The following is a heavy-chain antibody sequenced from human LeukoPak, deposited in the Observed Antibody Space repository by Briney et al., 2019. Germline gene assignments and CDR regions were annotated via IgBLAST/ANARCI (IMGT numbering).Heavy chain of an antibody. CDR2: ISSSGIYI. Sequence: GGSLRLSCAASKFTFSSYTINWVRQAPGKGLECVSSISSSGIYIYYADSVKGRFTISRDNAKNSLYLQMNSLRAEDTAVYYCARDEYSSGWYLGQGTLVTVSS. CDR1: KFTFSSYT. V-gene: IGHV3-21*01. CDR3: ARDEYSSGWY. D-gene: IGHD6-19*01. J-gene: IGHJ4*02.